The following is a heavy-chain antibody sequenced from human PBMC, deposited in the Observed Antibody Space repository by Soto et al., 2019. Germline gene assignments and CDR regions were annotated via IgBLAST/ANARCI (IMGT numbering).Heavy chain of an antibody. Sequence: GGSLRLSCAASGFTFSSYWMHWVRQAPGKGLVWVSRINSDGSSTSYADSVKGRFTISRDNAKNTLYLQMNSLRAEDTAVYYCARGAYCGGDCYNDYWGQGTLVTVSS. V-gene: IGHV3-74*01. J-gene: IGHJ4*02. CDR2: INSDGSST. D-gene: IGHD2-21*02. CDR1: GFTFSSYW. CDR3: ARGAYCGGDCYNDY.